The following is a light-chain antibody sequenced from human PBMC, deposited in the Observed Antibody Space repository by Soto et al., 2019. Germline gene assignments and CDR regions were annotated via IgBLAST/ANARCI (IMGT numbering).Light chain of an antibody. CDR1: TSDVGGFDY. Sequence: QSALTQPASVSGSPGQSITLSCTGTTSDVGGFDYVSWYQQHPGKVPKLMIFDVSNRPSGVSDRFSGSKSGNTASLTISGLQAEVEADYYCSSYTTTGTQVFGTGTKLTVL. CDR3: SSYTTTGTQV. V-gene: IGLV2-14*03. J-gene: IGLJ1*01. CDR2: DVS.